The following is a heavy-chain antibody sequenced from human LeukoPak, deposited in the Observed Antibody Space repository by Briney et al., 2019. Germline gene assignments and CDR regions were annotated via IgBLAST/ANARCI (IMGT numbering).Heavy chain of an antibody. V-gene: IGHV3-9*01. CDR1: GFTFDDYA. CDR2: ISWNSGSI. Sequence: GGSLRLSCAASGFTFDDYAMHWVRQAPGKGLEWVSGISWNSGSIGYADSVKGRFTISRDNAKNSLYLQMNSLRAEDTALYYCAKGTIEGPYYYDSSGYYNYWGQGTLVTVSS. D-gene: IGHD3-22*01. CDR3: AKGTIEGPYYYDSSGYYNY. J-gene: IGHJ4*02.